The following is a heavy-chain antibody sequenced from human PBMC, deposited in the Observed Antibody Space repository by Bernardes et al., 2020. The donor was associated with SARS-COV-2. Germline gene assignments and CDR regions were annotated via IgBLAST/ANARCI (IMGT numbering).Heavy chain of an antibody. CDR3: AKELAYGSSWRDYSYYFGMDV. CDR1: GFTFSNYA. V-gene: IGHV3-23*01. J-gene: IGHJ6*02. Sequence: GWSLRLSCAASGFTFSNYAMSWVRQAPGKGLEWVSDISGPGRTYYADSVKGRFTISRDNSKNTLYLEMNSLRAEDTAIYYCAKELAYGSSWRDYSYYFGMDVWGQGTTVTVSS. CDR2: ISGPGRT. D-gene: IGHD6-13*01.